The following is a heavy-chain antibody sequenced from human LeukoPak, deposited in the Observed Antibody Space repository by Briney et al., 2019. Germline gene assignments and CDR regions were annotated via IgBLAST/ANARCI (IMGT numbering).Heavy chain of an antibody. Sequence: GRSLRLSCAASGFTFSSYAMHWVRQAPGKGLEWVAVIPYDGSNKYYADSVKGRFTISRDNSKNTLYLQMNSLRAEDTAVYYCARDLHCSGGSCYAKPTYYFDYWGQGTLVTVSS. J-gene: IGHJ4*02. D-gene: IGHD2-15*01. V-gene: IGHV3-30*04. CDR2: IPYDGSNK. CDR3: ARDLHCSGGSCYAKPTYYFDY. CDR1: GFTFSSYA.